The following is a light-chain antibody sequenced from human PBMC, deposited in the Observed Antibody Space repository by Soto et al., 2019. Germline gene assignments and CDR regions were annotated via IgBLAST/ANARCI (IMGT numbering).Light chain of an antibody. CDR1: QSINNY. Sequence: EIVLTQSPGTLSLSPGERATLSCRASQSINNYLAWYQQRPGQAPRLFIYDASNRATGIPARFSGSGSGTDFTLTISRLEPEDFAVYYCQQRSNWPRTFGQGTKVEIK. J-gene: IGKJ1*01. CDR3: QQRSNWPRT. CDR2: DAS. V-gene: IGKV3-11*01.